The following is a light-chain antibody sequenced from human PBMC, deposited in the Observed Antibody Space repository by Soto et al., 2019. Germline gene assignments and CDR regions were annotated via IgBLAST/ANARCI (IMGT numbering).Light chain of an antibody. CDR3: QQCNNWPQWT. J-gene: IGKJ1*01. Sequence: EIVLTQSPATLSLSPGERAILSCRASQSVSTYLAWYQQKPGQAPRLLIFDASNRATGIPARFSGSGSGTDFTLTISSLEPEDFAVYYCQQCNNWPQWTFGQGTKVELK. CDR1: QSVSTY. V-gene: IGKV3-11*01. CDR2: DAS.